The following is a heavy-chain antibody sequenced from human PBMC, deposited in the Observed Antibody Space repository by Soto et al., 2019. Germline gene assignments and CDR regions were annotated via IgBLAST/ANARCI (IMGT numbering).Heavy chain of an antibody. V-gene: IGHV3-23*01. CDR3: AKDPYYDILTGYYDY. CDR2: ISGSGGST. J-gene: IGHJ4*02. D-gene: IGHD3-9*01. CDR1: GFTFSSYA. Sequence: PGGPLRLSXAASGFTFSSYAMSWVRQAPGKGLEWVSAISGSGGSTYYADSVKGRFTISRDNSKNTLYLQMNSLRAEDTAVYYCAKDPYYDILTGYYDYWGQGTLVTVSS.